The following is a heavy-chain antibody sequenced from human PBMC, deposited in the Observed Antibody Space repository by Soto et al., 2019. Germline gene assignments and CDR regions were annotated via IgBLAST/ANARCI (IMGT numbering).Heavy chain of an antibody. CDR2: ISYDGSNK. CDR1: GFTFSSYA. D-gene: IGHD5-18*01. Sequence: GGSLRLSCAASGFTFSSYAMHWVRQAPGKGLEWVAVISYDGSNKYYADSVKGRFTISRDNSKNTLYLQMNSLRAEDTAVYYCARVGYSYENYYYYGMDVWGQGTTVTVSS. CDR3: ARVGYSYENYYYYGMDV. J-gene: IGHJ6*02. V-gene: IGHV3-30-3*01.